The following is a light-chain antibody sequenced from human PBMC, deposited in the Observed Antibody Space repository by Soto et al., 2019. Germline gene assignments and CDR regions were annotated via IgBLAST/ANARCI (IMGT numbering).Light chain of an antibody. Sequence: QAVVTQPPSVSGAPGQRVTISCTGSSSNIGAGYDVHWYQQLPGTAPKLLIYGNSNRPSGVPDRFSGSKSGTSASLAITGLQAVDEADYYCQSYDNSLSGYVFGTGTKVTVL. CDR3: QSYDNSLSGYV. J-gene: IGLJ1*01. V-gene: IGLV1-40*01. CDR2: GNS. CDR1: SSNIGAGYD.